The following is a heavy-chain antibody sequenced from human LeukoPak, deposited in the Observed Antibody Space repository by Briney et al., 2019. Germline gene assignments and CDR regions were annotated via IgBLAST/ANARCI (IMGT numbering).Heavy chain of an antibody. CDR3: AREARASWYEDYYYYYYMDV. D-gene: IGHD6-13*01. CDR1: GGSIISSSYY. CDR2: IYYSGNT. V-gene: IGHV4-39*07. J-gene: IGHJ6*03. Sequence: SETLSLTCTVSGGSIISSSYYWGWIRQPPGKGLEWIGSIYYSGNTDYNPSLKSRVTISVDTSKNQFSLKLSSVTAADTAVYYCAREARASWYEDYYYYYYMDVWGKGTTVTVSS.